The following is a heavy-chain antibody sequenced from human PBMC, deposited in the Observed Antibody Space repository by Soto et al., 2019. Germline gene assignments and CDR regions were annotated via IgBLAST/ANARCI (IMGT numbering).Heavy chain of an antibody. V-gene: IGHV3-30-3*01. CDR2: ISYDGSNK. CDR3: ARSSVTIFGVKYYYYYGMDV. Sequence: GGSLRLSCAASGFTFSSYAMHWVRQAPGKGLEWVAVISYDGSNKYYAASVKGRFTISRDNSKNTLYLQMNSLRAEDTAVYYCARSSVTIFGVKYYYYYGMDVWGQGTRVTVSS. CDR1: GFTFSSYA. D-gene: IGHD3-3*01. J-gene: IGHJ6*02.